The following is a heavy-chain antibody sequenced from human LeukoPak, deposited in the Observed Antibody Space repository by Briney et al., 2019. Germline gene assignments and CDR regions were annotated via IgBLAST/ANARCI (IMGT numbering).Heavy chain of an antibody. J-gene: IGHJ4*02. Sequence: GGSLRLSCAASGFTFSSYAMSWVRQAPGKGLEWVSVISGSGGSTYYADSVKGRFTISRDNSKNTLYLQMNSLRAEDTAVYYCAKSGYSSSWYHGYDYWGQGTLVTVSS. CDR2: ISGSGGST. D-gene: IGHD6-13*01. V-gene: IGHV3-23*01. CDR1: GFTFSSYA. CDR3: AKSGYSSSWYHGYDY.